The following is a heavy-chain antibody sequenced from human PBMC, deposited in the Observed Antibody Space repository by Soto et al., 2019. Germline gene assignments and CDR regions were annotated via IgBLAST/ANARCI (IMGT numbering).Heavy chain of an antibody. CDR1: GFTFSSYG. D-gene: IGHD3-3*01. V-gene: IGHV3-30*18. Sequence: GGSLRLSCAASGFTFSSYGMHWVRQAPGKGLEWVGVITYDGSNKFYADSVKGRFTISRENSKNTLFLQMNSLRAEDAAVYYCAKDWRYLIPGDAFDIWGQGTMVTVSS. CDR2: ITYDGSNK. J-gene: IGHJ3*02. CDR3: AKDWRYLIPGDAFDI.